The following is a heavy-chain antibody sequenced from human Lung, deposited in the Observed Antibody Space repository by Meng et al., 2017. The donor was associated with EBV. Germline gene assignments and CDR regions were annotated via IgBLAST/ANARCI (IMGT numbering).Heavy chain of an antibody. CDR3: ARDSDSAYSLGY. Sequence: WGQGLLKPSETPSLPSTVSGGSVSSGGYYWSWIWQPPGKGLEWIGYIYYSGSTNFNPSLKSRVTISVDTSKNQFSLKLSSVTAADTAVYYCARDSDSAYSLGYWGQGTLVTVSS. V-gene: IGHV4-61*08. J-gene: IGHJ4*02. CDR1: GGSVSSGGYY. D-gene: IGHD2-21*01. CDR2: IYYSGST.